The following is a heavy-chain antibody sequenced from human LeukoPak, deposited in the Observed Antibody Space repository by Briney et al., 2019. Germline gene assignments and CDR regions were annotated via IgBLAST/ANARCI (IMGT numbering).Heavy chain of an antibody. CDR1: GYTFTSYG. CDR2: ISAYNGNT. V-gene: IGHV1-18*01. J-gene: IGHJ4*02. CDR3: AREASNMVRGVIGSFDY. D-gene: IGHD3-10*01. Sequence: ASVKVSCKASGYTFTSYGISWVRQAPGQGLEWMGWISAYNGNTNYAQKLQGRVTMTTDTSTSTAYMELRSLRSDDTAVYYCAREASNMVRGVIGSFDYWGQGTLVTVSS.